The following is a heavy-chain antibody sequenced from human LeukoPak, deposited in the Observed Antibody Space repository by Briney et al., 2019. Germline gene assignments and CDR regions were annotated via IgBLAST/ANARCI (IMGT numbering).Heavy chain of an antibody. CDR2: IYTSGST. Sequence: SETLSLTCTVSGGSISSYYWSWIRQPAGKGLEWIGRIYTSGSTNYNPSLKSRVTMSVDTSKNQFSLKLRSVTAADTAVYYCARGYNWGSPTRNFHYLDVWGKGTTVTVSS. J-gene: IGHJ6*03. D-gene: IGHD7-27*01. V-gene: IGHV4-4*07. CDR1: GGSISSYY. CDR3: ARGYNWGSPTRNFHYLDV.